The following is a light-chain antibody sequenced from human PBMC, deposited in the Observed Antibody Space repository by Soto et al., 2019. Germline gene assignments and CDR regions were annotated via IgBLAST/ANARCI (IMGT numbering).Light chain of an antibody. CDR2: DAS. J-gene: IGKJ2*01. V-gene: IGKV1-5*01. CDR3: QQYNDHSQT. CDR1: PRVSTW. Sequence: DIQLTQSPSTLSASVGVRVSITCRARPRVSTWLVWYQHKPGKAPKLLISDASILETGVPSRYSGSGYGTELTLASSSLQPGDFATYCCQQYNDHSQTFGKGTKVDIK.